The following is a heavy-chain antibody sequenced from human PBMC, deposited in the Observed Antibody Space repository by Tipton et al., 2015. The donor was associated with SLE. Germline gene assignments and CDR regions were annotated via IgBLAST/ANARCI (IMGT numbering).Heavy chain of an antibody. D-gene: IGHD3-3*01. V-gene: IGHV4-59*08. CDR1: GGSISSYY. Sequence: TLSLTCTVSGGSISSYYWSWIRQPPGKGLEWIGYIYYSGSTNNNPSLKSRVTISVDTSKNQFSLKLSSVTAADTAVYYCARLGGVLTDWYFDLWGRGTLVTVSS. CDR3: ARLGGVLTDWYFDL. CDR2: IYYSGST. J-gene: IGHJ2*01.